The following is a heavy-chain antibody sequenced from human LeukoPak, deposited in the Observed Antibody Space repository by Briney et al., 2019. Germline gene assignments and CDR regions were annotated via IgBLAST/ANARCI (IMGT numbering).Heavy chain of an antibody. V-gene: IGHV1-69*05. J-gene: IGHJ4*02. Sequence: ASVKVSCKASGGTFSSYAISWVRQAPGQGLEWMGGIIPIFGTANYAQKFQGRVTITTDESTSTAYMELSGLRSEDTAVYYCAREVGARKALDYWGQGTLVTASS. CDR3: AREVGARKALDY. CDR1: GGTFSSYA. D-gene: IGHD1-26*01. CDR2: IIPIFGTA.